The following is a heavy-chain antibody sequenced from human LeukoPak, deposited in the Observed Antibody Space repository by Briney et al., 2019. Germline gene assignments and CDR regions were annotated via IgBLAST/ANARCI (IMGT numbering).Heavy chain of an antibody. J-gene: IGHJ4*02. Sequence: PGGPLRLPCAASGFTFSSYDMSWVPQALGQGLEGVSTMSDPQSGSQTHYADSVKGRFTISRDDSQNTVYLQLDSLRAEDTAVYYCTTRLQHHFDYWGQGTQVTVSS. CDR1: GFTFSSYD. CDR2: MSDPQSGSQT. D-gene: IGHD2-15*01. CDR3: TTRLQHHFDY. V-gene: IGHV3-23*01.